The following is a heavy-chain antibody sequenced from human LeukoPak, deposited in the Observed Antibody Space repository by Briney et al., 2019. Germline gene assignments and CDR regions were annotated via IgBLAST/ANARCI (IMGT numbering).Heavy chain of an antibody. CDR1: GFTFSSYS. V-gene: IGHV3-21*01. CDR2: ISSSSSYI. D-gene: IGHD6-19*01. J-gene: IGHJ3*02. Sequence: GGSLRLSCAASGFTFSSYSMNWVRQAPGKGLEWVSSISSSSSYIYYADSVKGRFTISRDNAKNSLYPQMNSLRAEDTAVYYCARNYLGSVAGMMGNAFDIWGQGTMVTVSS. CDR3: ARNYLGSVAGMMGNAFDI.